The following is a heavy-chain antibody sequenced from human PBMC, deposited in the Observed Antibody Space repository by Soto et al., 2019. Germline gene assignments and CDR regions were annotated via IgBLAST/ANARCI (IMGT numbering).Heavy chain of an antibody. V-gene: IGHV4-59*08. CDR1: GGSISSYY. J-gene: IGHJ5*02. CDR3: ARSGRYCSGGSCYFRNWFDP. CDR2: IYYSGST. Sequence: PSETLSLTCTVSGGSISSYYWSWIRQPPGKGLEWIGYIYYSGSTNYNPSLKSRVTISVDTSKNQFSLKLSSVTAADTAVYYCARSGRYCSGGSCYFRNWFDPWGQGTLVTVSS. D-gene: IGHD2-15*01.